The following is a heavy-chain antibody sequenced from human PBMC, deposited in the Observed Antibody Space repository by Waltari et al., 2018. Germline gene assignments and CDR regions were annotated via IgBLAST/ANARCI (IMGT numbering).Heavy chain of an antibody. CDR2: IYYRGST. CDR3: ARLRLAAAVVDWFDP. V-gene: IGHV4-39*01. D-gene: IGHD6-13*01. J-gene: IGHJ5*02. Sequence: QLQLQESGPGLVKPSETLSLTCTVSGGSISSSSYYWGWIRQPPGKGLEWIGSIYYRGSTYDNPALKSRVTISVDTSKNQFSLKLSSVTAADTAVYYCARLRLAAAVVDWFDPWGQGTLVTVSS. CDR1: GGSISSSSYY.